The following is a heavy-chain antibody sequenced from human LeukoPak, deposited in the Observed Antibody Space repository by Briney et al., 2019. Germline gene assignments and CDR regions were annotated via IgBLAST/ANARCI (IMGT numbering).Heavy chain of an antibody. V-gene: IGHV3-15*01. J-gene: IGHJ4*02. CDR3: ARGFCSSTSCYQGPFDF. D-gene: IGHD2-2*01. Sequence: PGGSLRLSCAASGFIFRNYGMNWVRQAPGKGLEWVGHIKNKTNGGTTDYAAPVKGRFIISRDDSKNTLYLQMNSLRTEDTAVYYCARGFCSSTSCYQGPFDFWGQGTLVTVSS. CDR1: GFIFRNYG. CDR2: IKNKTNGGTT.